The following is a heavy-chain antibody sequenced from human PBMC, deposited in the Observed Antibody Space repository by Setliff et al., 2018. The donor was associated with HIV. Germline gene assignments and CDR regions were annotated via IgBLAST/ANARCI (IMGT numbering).Heavy chain of an antibody. CDR2: IYTSGST. V-gene: IGHV4-61*02. CDR1: GGSISSASYY. D-gene: IGHD5-18*01. J-gene: IGHJ4*02. Sequence: PSETLSLTCTVSGGSISSASYYWSWIRQPAGKRLEWIGRIYTSGSTTYKPSLKSRVTMSLDTSKNHFSLKLSSVTAADTAVYYCARDRYSYGRSYFDYWGQGTLVTVSS. CDR3: ARDRYSYGRSYFDY.